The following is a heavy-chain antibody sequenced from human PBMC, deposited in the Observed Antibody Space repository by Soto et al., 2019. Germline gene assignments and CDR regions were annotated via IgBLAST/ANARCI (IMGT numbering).Heavy chain of an antibody. V-gene: IGHV1-58*01. D-gene: IGHD5-12*01. CDR2: IVVVSGNT. J-gene: IGHJ4*02. Sequence: SVKVSCKTSVFIFSSSAVQWVRQARGQRLEWMGRIVVVSGNTXXSQSFRTILXLTRDMSAITVXMELSXLIFEDTAMYYCTSEDVATGLVWRPGTLVTVSS. CDR3: TSEDVATGLV. CDR1: VFIFSSSA.